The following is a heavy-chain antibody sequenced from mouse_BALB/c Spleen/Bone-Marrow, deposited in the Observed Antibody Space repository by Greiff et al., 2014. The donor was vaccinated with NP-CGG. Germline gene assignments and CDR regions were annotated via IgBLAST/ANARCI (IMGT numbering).Heavy chain of an antibody. CDR2: IFPVNADT. J-gene: IGHJ3*01. V-gene: IGHV1-80*01. Sequence: SGAELVRPGSSVKISCKASGYVFTDYWMNWLRQRPGQGLEWIGQIFPVNADTNYKANFKDKVTLTADKSSTTAYMQLNSLTSEDSAVYFCARFATGSFAYWGQGTLVSVSA. CDR3: ARFATGSFAY. D-gene: IGHD1-1*01. CDR1: GYVFTDYW.